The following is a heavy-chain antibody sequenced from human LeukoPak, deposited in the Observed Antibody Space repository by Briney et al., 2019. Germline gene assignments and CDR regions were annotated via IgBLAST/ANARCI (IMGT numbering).Heavy chain of an antibody. V-gene: IGHV1-2*02. J-gene: IGHJ4*02. CDR3: ARVWSSSWYGNFDY. D-gene: IGHD6-13*01. Sequence: ASVKDSRKASGYTFTGYYMQSVRQAPGQGLEGMGWINPNSGGTNYAQKFQGRVTMTRDTSISTAYMELSRLRSDDTAVYYCARVWSSSWYGNFDYWGQGTLVTVSS. CDR2: INPNSGGT. CDR1: GYTFTGYY.